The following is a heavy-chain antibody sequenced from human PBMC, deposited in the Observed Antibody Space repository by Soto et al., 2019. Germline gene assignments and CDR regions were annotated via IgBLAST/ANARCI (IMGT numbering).Heavy chain of an antibody. Sequence: SETLSLTCIVSGGSITTYHWSWIRHLPRQGLGWVCYTSYTENTNTNPTLKSRGPISMDTSKNQLSLKLTAMTAADTAVYYGARCMHAVFTHYFDPWGQGTLVTVSS. J-gene: IGHJ5*02. D-gene: IGHD1-26*01. CDR1: GGSITTYH. CDR3: ARCMHAVFTHYFDP. V-gene: IGHV4-59*13. CDR2: TSYTENT.